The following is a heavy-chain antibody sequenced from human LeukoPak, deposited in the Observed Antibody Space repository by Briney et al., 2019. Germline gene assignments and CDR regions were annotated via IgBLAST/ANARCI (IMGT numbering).Heavy chain of an antibody. CDR3: ARTIFGVVDPYWFDA. V-gene: IGHV4-30-4*01. CDR2: IYYSRST. D-gene: IGHD3-3*01. Sequence: SETLSLTCTVSGGSISSGDYYWSWLRQPPGKGLEWIGYIYYSRSTYYNPSRKSRVTISVDTSKNQFPLKLSAVTAADTVLYYWARTIFGVVDPYWFDAWGQGTLVTVSS. CDR1: GGSISSGDYY. J-gene: IGHJ5*02.